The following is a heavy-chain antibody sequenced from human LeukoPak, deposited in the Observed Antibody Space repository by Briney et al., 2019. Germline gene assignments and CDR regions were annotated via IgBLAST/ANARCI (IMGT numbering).Heavy chain of an antibody. V-gene: IGHV4-39*07. CDR3: AGKLNDY. D-gene: IGHD3-10*01. J-gene: IGHJ4*02. CDR2: IYYSGST. CDR1: GITLSNYG. Sequence: GSLRVSCAVSGITLSNYGMSWVRQAPGKGLEWIGSIYYSGSTYYNPSLKSRVTISVDTSKNQFSLKLSSVTAADTAVYYCAGKLNDYWGQGTLVTVSS.